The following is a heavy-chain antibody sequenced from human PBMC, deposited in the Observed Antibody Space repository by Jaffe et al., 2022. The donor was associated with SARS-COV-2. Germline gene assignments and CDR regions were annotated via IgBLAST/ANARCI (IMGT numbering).Heavy chain of an antibody. CDR2: INHSGST. CDR3: ARGAIAAAGKARYFDL. V-gene: IGHV4-34*01. CDR1: GGSFSGYY. J-gene: IGHJ2*01. D-gene: IGHD6-13*01. Sequence: QVQLQQWGAGLLKPSETLSLTCAVYGGSFSGYYWSWIRQPPGKGLEWIGEINHSGSTNYNPSLKSRVTISVDTSKNQFSLKLSSVTAADTAVYYCARGAIAAAGKARYFDLWGRGTLVTVSS.